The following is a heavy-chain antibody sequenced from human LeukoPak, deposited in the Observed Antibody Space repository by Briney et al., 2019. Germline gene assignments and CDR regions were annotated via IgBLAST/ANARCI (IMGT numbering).Heavy chain of an antibody. CDR2: IYTSGST. Sequence: KPSETLSLTCTVSGGSISSSYWSWIRQPAGKGLEWIGHIYTSGSTNYNPSLESRVTMSVDTSKNQFSLKLSSVTAADTAVYYCARGYNYYYYMDVWGKGTTVTVSS. V-gene: IGHV4-4*07. J-gene: IGHJ6*03. CDR1: GGSISSSY. CDR3: ARGYNYYYYMDV.